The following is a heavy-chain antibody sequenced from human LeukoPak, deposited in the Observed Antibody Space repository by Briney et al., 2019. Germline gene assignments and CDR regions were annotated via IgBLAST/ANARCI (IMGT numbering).Heavy chain of an antibody. Sequence: SETLSLTCTVSGGSISSNSYYWSWIRQPPGKGLEWIGYISYSGSTNYNPSLNSRVTISAATPKTQDSLTLSSVTAAATAAYYCARHHVLYFFYCWGQGTLGTVSS. CDR1: GGSISSNSYY. CDR3: ARHHVLYFFYC. CDR2: ISYSGST. J-gene: IGHJ4*02. V-gene: IGHV4-61*05.